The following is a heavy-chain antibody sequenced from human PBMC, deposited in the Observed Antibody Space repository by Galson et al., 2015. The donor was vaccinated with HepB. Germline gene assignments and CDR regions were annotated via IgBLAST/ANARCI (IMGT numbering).Heavy chain of an antibody. CDR3: ARDRYDYGGPWWFDP. V-gene: IGHV4-34*01. J-gene: IGHJ5*02. Sequence: ETLSLTCAVYGGSFSGYYWSWIRQPPGKGLEWIGEINHSGSTNYNPSLKSRVTISVDTSKNQFSLKLSSVTAADTAVYYCARDRYDYGGPWWFDPWGQGTLVTVSS. D-gene: IGHD4-23*01. CDR2: INHSGST. CDR1: GGSFSGYY.